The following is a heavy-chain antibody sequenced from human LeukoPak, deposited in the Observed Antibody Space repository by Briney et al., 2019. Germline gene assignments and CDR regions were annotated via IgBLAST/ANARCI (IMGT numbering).Heavy chain of an antibody. CDR3: ATLRKSLWIPEFDF. Sequence: PGRSLRLSCEASGFTFSNFAVHWVRQAPGKGLDWVAVISFDGSNKYYADSVKGRFTTSRDNSKNTLYLQMSSLRAEDTAVYYCATLRKSLWIPEFDFWGQGTLVTVSS. J-gene: IGHJ4*02. CDR2: ISFDGSNK. D-gene: IGHD1-1*01. CDR1: GFTFSNFA. V-gene: IGHV3-30*04.